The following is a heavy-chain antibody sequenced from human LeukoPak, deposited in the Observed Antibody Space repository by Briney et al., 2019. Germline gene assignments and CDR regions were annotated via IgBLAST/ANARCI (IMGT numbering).Heavy chain of an antibody. CDR2: INTDGSYT. CDR1: GFSLSTYW. V-gene: IGHV3-74*01. J-gene: IGHJ4*02. Sequence: GGSLRPSCAASGFSLSTYWIHWVRQGPGKGLVWVSRINTDGSYTSYADSVKGRFTISRDNAKNTLYLQMNSLRAEDTAVYYCARDMTGNHDYWGQGTLVTVSS. D-gene: IGHD1-14*01. CDR3: ARDMTGNHDY.